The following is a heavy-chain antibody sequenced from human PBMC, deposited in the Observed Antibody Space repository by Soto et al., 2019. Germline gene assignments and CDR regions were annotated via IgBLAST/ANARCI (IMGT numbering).Heavy chain of an antibody. J-gene: IGHJ3*02. D-gene: IGHD3-10*01. CDR1: GFTFSSYG. Sequence: QVQLVESGGGVVQPGRSLRLSCAASGFTFSSYGMHWVRQAPGKGLEWVAVISYDGSNKYYADSVKGRFTISRDNSKNTLYLQMNSLRAEDTAVYCCAPGGFDIWGQGTMVTVSS. CDR2: ISYDGSNK. CDR3: APGGFDI. V-gene: IGHV3-30*03.